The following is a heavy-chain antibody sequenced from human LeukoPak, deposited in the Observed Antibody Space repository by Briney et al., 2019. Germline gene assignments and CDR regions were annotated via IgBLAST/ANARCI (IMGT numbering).Heavy chain of an antibody. V-gene: IGHV3-53*01. CDR2: TDRGGYT. Sequence: GGPLRLSCAASGFTVSNIYMSWVRQAPGKGLEWVSVTDRGGYTKYADPVKGRFTVSRDNSENTLVLQMNSLRVEDTAVYYCGTTTLSATWNYWGQGTLVTVSS. J-gene: IGHJ4*02. CDR3: GTTTLSATWNY. CDR1: GFTVSNIY. D-gene: IGHD3-16*02.